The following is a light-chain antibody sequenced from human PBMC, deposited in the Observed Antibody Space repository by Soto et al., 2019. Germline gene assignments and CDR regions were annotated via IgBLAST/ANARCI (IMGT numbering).Light chain of an antibody. CDR2: GAS. V-gene: IGKV3-11*01. CDR1: QNIRSH. J-gene: IGKJ4*01. CDR3: QQRSDLPLT. Sequence: EIVLTQSPATLSLSPGERATLSCKASQNIRSHLAWYLQKPGQPPRLLIFGASNRATGIPARFSGSGSGTDFPLTISSLEPEDSGLYYCQQRSDLPLTFGGGARVEVK.